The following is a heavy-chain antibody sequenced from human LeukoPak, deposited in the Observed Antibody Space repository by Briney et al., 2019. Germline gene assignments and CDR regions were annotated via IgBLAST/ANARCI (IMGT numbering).Heavy chain of an antibody. CDR2: ISGDGGST. D-gene: IGHD2-21*02. Sequence: GGSLRLSCAASGFTFDDYAMHWVRQAPGKGLEWVSLISGDGGSTYYADSVKGRFTISRDNSKNSLYLQMNSLRTEDTALYYCAKGVAYCGGDCYPDAFNIWGQGTMVTVSS. CDR3: AKGVAYCGGDCYPDAFNI. CDR1: GFTFDDYA. J-gene: IGHJ3*02. V-gene: IGHV3-43*02.